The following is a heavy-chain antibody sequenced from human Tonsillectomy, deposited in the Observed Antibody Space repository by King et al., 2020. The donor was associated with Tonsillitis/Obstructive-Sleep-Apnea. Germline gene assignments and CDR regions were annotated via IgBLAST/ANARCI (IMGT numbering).Heavy chain of an antibody. CDR1: GFTFSSYS. Sequence: VQLVESGGGLVKPGGSLRLSCAASGFTFSSYSINWVRQAPGKGLEWVSSISSSSSYIYYADSVKGRFTISRDNAKNSLYLQMNSLRAEDTAVYYCAKAGAVAGSNWFDPWGQGTLVTVSS. D-gene: IGHD6-19*01. V-gene: IGHV3-21*01. J-gene: IGHJ5*02. CDR3: AKAGAVAGSNWFDP. CDR2: ISSSSSYI.